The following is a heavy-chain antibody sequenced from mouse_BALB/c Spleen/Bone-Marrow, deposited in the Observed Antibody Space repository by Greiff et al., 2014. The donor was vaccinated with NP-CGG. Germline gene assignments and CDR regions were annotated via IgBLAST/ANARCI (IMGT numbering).Heavy chain of an antibody. CDR3: GKGNYDYDSWFGY. J-gene: IGHJ3*01. Sequence: EVKLEESGPELVKPGASVKISCKASGYSFTGYFMNWMKQSHGKSLEWIGRINPYNGDPFYNQKFKGKATLTVDKSSSTAHMELLRLTSEDTAVYYSGKGNYDYDSWFGYWGQGTLVTVSA. V-gene: IGHV1-37*01. D-gene: IGHD2-4*01. CDR1: GYSFTGYF. CDR2: INPYNGDP.